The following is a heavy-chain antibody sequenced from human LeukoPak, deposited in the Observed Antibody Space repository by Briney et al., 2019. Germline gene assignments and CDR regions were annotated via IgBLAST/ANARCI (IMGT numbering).Heavy chain of an antibody. CDR2: ISWNSHII. CDR3: VRVRGYSFGYFDY. V-gene: IGHV3-9*01. D-gene: IGHD5-18*01. Sequence: GGSLRLSCAASGFTFDDYAMHWVRQAPGKGLEWVSGISWNSHIIGYADSVKGRFTSSRDNAKNSLYLQMNSLRAEDTALYYCVRVRGYSFGYFDYWGQGTLVTVPS. CDR1: GFTFDDYA. J-gene: IGHJ4*02.